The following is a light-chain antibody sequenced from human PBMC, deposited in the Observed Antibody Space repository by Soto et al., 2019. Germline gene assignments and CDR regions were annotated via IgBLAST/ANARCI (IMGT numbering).Light chain of an antibody. CDR3: QQYTGPTTT. CDR2: GAS. Sequence: IILTQSPDTLSLSPGERATLSCRASQTVSSNYLAWCQQRPCQAPRLLIYGASTRAAGIPDRFSGSGSGTDVTLTITRLEKEDVAVYFCQQYTGPTTTFGQGTRLEIK. V-gene: IGKV3-20*01. CDR1: QTVSSNY. J-gene: IGKJ5*01.